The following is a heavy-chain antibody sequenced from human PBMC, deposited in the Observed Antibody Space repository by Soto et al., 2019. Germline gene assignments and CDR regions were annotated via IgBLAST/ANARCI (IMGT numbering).Heavy chain of an antibody. Sequence: WASVKVSCKASGYTFTDYGISWVRQAPGRGLEWMGWISTYNGNTIYAQKIQGRVTMTTDTSTSTAYVELRSLRSDDTAVYYCAREEGISDWHAFDYWGQGTLVTVSS. CDR1: GYTFTDYG. D-gene: IGHD2-21*02. CDR3: AREEGISDWHAFDY. CDR2: ISTYNGNT. V-gene: IGHV1-18*04. J-gene: IGHJ4*02.